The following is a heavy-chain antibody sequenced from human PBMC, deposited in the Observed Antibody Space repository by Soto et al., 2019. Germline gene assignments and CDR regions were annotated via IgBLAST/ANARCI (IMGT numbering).Heavy chain of an antibody. J-gene: IGHJ5*02. D-gene: IGHD6-19*01. CDR2: ISGYNGNT. V-gene: IGHV1-18*01. Sequence: QGLEWMGWISGYNGNTNYAQNFQGRVTMTRDTFTSTFYMELSRLRFEDTAVYYCATLGAGGAVAWGQGTLVSVSS. CDR3: ATLGAGGAVA.